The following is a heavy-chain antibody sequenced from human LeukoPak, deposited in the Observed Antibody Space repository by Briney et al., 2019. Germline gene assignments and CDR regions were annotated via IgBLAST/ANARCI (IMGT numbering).Heavy chain of an antibody. J-gene: IGHJ5*02. D-gene: IGHD2-15*01. CDR1: GFTFNIYT. CDR2: ISSSSDYI. Sequence: GGSLRLSCAASGFTFNIYTMNWVRQAPGKGLEWVSSISSSSDYIYYADSVKGRFTISRDNSKNTLYLQMNSLRAEDTAVYYCAKDTPERWFDPWGQGTLVTVSS. CDR3: AKDTPERWFDP. V-gene: IGHV3-21*04.